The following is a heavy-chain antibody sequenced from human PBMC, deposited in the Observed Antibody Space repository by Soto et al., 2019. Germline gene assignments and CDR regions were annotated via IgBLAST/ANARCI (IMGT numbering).Heavy chain of an antibody. CDR2: IKRDGSEK. V-gene: IGHV3-7*03. CDR3: ARVRATDYEIDY. D-gene: IGHD4-17*01. CDR1: GFMFGIYW. J-gene: IGHJ4*02. Sequence: PGGSLRLSCTASGFMFGIYWMTWVRHVPGKGLQWVANIKRDGSEKYYVDFVKGRFTISRDNADNSVFLDMNNLRVDDTATYYCARVRATDYEIDYWGRGALVTVSS.